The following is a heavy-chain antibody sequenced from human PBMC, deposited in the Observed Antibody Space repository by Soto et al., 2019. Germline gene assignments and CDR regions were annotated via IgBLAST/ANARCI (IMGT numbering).Heavy chain of an antibody. CDR1: GFTFSSYS. CDR3: ARVARGGAAAFDAFDI. D-gene: IGHD6-13*01. V-gene: IGHV3-21*01. J-gene: IGHJ3*02. Sequence: LRLSCAASGFTFSSYSMNWVRQAPGKGLEWVSSISSSSSYIYYADSVKGRFTISRDNAKNSLYLQMNSLRAEDTAVYYCARVARGGAAAFDAFDIWGQGTMVTVSS. CDR2: ISSSSSYI.